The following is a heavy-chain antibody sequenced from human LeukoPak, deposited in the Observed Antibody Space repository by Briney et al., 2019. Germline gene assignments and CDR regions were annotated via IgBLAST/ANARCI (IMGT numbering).Heavy chain of an antibody. CDR3: ARQVVGVMVRHFDL. V-gene: IGHV4-4*09. D-gene: IGHD5-18*01. CDR1: GGSISSYY. CDR2: IYTSGST. J-gene: IGHJ2*01. Sequence: ETLSLTCTVSGGSISSYYWSWIRQPPGKGLEWIGYIYTSGSTNYNPSLKSRVTISVDTSKNQFSLKLSSVTAANTAVYYCARQVVGVMVRHFDLWGRGTLVTVSS.